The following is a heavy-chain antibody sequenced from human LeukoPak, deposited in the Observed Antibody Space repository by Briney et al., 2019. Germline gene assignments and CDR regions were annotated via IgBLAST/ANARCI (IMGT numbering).Heavy chain of an antibody. CDR1: GFTFSSYS. CDR2: ISSSSSTI. D-gene: IGHD4-17*01. V-gene: IGHV3-48*01. CDR3: ARSYEGDYGDYVGEFDY. J-gene: IGHJ4*02. Sequence: GGSLRLSCAASGFTFSSYSMNWVRQAPGKGLEWVSYISSSSSTIYYADSVKGRFTISRDNAKNSLYLQMNSLRAEDTAVYYCARSYEGDYGDYVGEFDYWGQGTLVTVSS.